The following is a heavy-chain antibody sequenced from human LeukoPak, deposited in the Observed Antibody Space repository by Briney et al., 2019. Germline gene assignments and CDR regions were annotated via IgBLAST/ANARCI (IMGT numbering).Heavy chain of an antibody. D-gene: IGHD2-2*02. Sequence: GGSLRLSCAASGFTFSSYSMNWVRQAPGKGLEWVSYISSSSSTIYYADSVKGRFTISRDNAKNSLYLRVNSLRAEDTAVYYCARGRSIVVVPAAIDHWGQGTLVTVSS. CDR2: ISSSSSTI. V-gene: IGHV3-48*01. J-gene: IGHJ4*02. CDR1: GFTFSSYS. CDR3: ARGRSIVVVPAAIDH.